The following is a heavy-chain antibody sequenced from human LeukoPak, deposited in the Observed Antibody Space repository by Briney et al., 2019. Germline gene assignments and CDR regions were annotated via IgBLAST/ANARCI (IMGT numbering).Heavy chain of an antibody. Sequence: GGSLRLSCAASGFTFSSYGMHWVRQAPGKGLEWVAVILSDGSKEFYTDSVKGRFTISRDNSKNTLYLQMNSLRAEDTAVYYCARPISGSSGVSDYWGQGTLVTVSS. CDR3: ARPISGSSGVSDY. CDR1: GFTFSSYG. D-gene: IGHD3-22*01. CDR2: ILSDGSKE. V-gene: IGHV3-33*01. J-gene: IGHJ4*02.